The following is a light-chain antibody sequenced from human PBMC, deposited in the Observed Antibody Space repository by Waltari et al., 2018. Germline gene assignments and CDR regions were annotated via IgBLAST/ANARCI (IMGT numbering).Light chain of an antibody. CDR3: LQSIHWPWT. CDR2: KVS. Sequence: DVVMTQSPLSLPVTLGQPASISCKSSQSLVHSDGNTYLNWFHQRPGQSPRRLIYKVSNRDSGVPDRFSGSGTGTDFTLEISRVEAEDVGIYYCLQSIHWPWTFGQGTKVDTK. V-gene: IGKV2-30*02. CDR1: QSLVHSDGNTY. J-gene: IGKJ1*01.